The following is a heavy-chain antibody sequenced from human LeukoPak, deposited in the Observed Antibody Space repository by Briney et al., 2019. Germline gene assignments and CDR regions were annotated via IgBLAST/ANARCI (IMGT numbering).Heavy chain of an antibody. CDR2: ISGSGGRT. J-gene: IGHJ4*02. CDR3: AKDYYGSGSYPIDY. D-gene: IGHD3-10*01. V-gene: IGHV3-23*01. Sequence: GGSLRLSCAASGFTFSSYAMSWVRQAPGKGLEWVSGISGSGGRTNYADSVKGRFTISRDNSKNTLSLQMNSLRAEDTAVYYCAKDYYGSGSYPIDYWGQGTLVTVSS. CDR1: GFTFSSYA.